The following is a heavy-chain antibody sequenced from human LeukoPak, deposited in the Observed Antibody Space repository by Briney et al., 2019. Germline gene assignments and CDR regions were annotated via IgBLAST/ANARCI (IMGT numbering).Heavy chain of an antibody. Sequence: SETLSLTCTVSGVSISSYYWSWIRQPPGKGLEWVGYIYYSGSTNYNPSVKSRVTISVDTSKNHFSLKLSSVTAADTAVYYWAREPSGSDGEGYAFDIWGQGTMVTVSS. CDR3: AREPSGSDGEGYAFDI. CDR1: GVSISSYY. J-gene: IGHJ3*02. D-gene: IGHD1-26*01. CDR2: IYYSGST. V-gene: IGHV4-59*01.